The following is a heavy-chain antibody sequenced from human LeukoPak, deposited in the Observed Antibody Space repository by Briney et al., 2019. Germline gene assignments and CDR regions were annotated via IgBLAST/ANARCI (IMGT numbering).Heavy chain of an antibody. V-gene: IGHV3-7*01. J-gene: IGHJ4*02. CDR3: ARSDSVPAANPLGY. Sequence: GGSLRLSCAASGFTFSSYWMSWVRQAPGKGLEWVANIKQDGSEKYNVDSVKGRFTISRDNAKNSLYLQMNSLRAEDTAVYYCARSDSVPAANPLGYWGQGTLVTVSS. CDR1: GFTFSSYW. D-gene: IGHD2-2*01. CDR2: IKQDGSEK.